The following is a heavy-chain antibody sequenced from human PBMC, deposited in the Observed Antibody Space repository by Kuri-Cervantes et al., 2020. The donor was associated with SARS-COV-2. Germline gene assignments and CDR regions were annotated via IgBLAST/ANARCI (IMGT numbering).Heavy chain of an antibody. D-gene: IGHD3-3*01. CDR1: GFTFSSYG. Sequence: GESLKISCAASGFTFSSYGMHWVRQAPGKGLEWVAVISYDGSNKYYADSVKGRFTISRDNSKNTLYLQMNSLRAEDTAVYYCARSVGGIFGVVPYYYMDVWGKGTTVTVSS. CDR3: ARSVGGIFGVVPYYYMDV. CDR2: ISYDGSNK. J-gene: IGHJ6*03. V-gene: IGHV3-30*03.